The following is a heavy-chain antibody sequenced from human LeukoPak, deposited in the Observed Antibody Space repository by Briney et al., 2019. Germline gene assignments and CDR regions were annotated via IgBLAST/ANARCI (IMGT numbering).Heavy chain of an antibody. J-gene: IGHJ4*02. CDR2: IIPIFGTA. Sequence: SGKVSCKASAGTFSSYAISWVRQAPGQGLEWMGGIIPIFGTANYAQKFQGRVTITTDESTSTAYMELSSLRSEDKAVYYCARGPELARFDYWGQGTLVTVSS. V-gene: IGHV1-69*05. CDR1: AGTFSSYA. D-gene: IGHD6-13*01. CDR3: ARGPELARFDY.